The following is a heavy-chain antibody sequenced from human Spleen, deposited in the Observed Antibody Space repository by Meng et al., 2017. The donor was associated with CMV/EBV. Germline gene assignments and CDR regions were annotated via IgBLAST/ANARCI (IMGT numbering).Heavy chain of an antibody. CDR1: GDSVSRNIAA. D-gene: IGHD3-10*01. V-gene: IGHV6-1*01. J-gene: IGHJ6*02. CDR2: TYYKSKWFE. CDR3: AREGITLVRGVVYSYYGMGV. Sequence: SQTLSLTCAISGDSVSRNIAAWNWIRQSPSRGLEWLGRTYYKSKWFEDYAVSVKSRITINPDTSTNQFSLKLHSVTPEDTAVYYCAREGITLVRGVVYSYYGMGVWGQGTTVTVSS.